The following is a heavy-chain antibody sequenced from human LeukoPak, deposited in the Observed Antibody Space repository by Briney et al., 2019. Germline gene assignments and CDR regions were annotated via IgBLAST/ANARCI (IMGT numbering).Heavy chain of an antibody. CDR2: IYHSGST. D-gene: IGHD1-26*01. V-gene: IGHV4-4*02. J-gene: IGHJ6*02. CDR3: ARGGGSYFYYYGMDV. CDR1: GGSISSSNW. Sequence: SETLSLTCTVSGGSISSSNWWSWVRQPPGKGLEWIGEIYHSGSTNYNPSLKSRVTISVDKSKNQFSLKLNSVTAADTAVYYCARGGGSYFYYYGMDVWGQGTTVTVSS.